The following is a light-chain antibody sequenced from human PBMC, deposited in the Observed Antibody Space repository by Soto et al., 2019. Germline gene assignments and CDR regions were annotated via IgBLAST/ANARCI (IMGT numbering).Light chain of an antibody. CDR3: QQYGSSPWT. V-gene: IGKV3-20*01. CDR2: GAS. Sequence: EIVLTQSPGTLSLSPGERATLSCRASQSVSSSYLAWYQQKPGQAPRLLIYGASSRATGIPDRFSGSGSGTDLTLTISRLEPEEFAVYYCQQYGSSPWTFGQGTKVEIK. CDR1: QSVSSSY. J-gene: IGKJ1*01.